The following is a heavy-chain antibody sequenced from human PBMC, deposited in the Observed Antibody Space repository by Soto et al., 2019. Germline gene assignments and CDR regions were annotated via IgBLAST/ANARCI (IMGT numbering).Heavy chain of an antibody. CDR1: GGSISSYY. CDR3: ARKFTGFDY. V-gene: IGHV4-59*12. CDR2: IYYSGST. J-gene: IGHJ4*02. Sequence: SETLSLTCTVSGGSISSYYWSWIRQPPGKGLEWIGYIYYSGSTNYNPSLKSRVTISVDKSKNQFSLKLSSVTAADTAVYYCARKFTGFDYWGQGTLVTVSS. D-gene: IGHD3-10*01.